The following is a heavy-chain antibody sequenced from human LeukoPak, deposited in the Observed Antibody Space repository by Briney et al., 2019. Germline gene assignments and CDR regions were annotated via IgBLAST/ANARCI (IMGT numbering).Heavy chain of an antibody. CDR3: ARGLSKLPRNKKDNWFDP. CDR2: MNPNSGNT. Sequence: ASVKVSFKASGYTFTSYDINWVRQATGQGLEWMGWMNPNSGNTGYAQKFQGRVTMTRNTSINTAYMELSSLRSEDTAVYYCARGLSKLPRNKKDNWFDPWGQGTLVTVSS. CDR1: GYTFTSYD. V-gene: IGHV1-8*01. D-gene: IGHD2-15*01. J-gene: IGHJ5*02.